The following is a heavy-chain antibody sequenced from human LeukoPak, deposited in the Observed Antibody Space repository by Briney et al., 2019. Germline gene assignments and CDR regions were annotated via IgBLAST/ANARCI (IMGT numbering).Heavy chain of an antibody. J-gene: IGHJ6*03. CDR1: GFTFSSYG. V-gene: IGHV3-23*01. D-gene: IGHD3-16*01. Sequence: PGGSLRLSCAAFGFTFSSYGMHWVRQAPGKGLEWVSTISGSGGSTYYADSVKGRFTISRDNSKNTLYLQMNSLRAEDTAVYYCAKGGIGDNLGYYYYYMDVWGKGTTVTVSS. CDR2: ISGSGGST. CDR3: AKGGIGDNLGYYYYYMDV.